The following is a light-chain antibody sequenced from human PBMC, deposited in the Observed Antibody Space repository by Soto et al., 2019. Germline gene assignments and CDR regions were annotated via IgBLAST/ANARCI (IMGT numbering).Light chain of an antibody. Sequence: DIQMTQSPSSLSASVGDRVTMTCRASQDIRNYVAWYQQKPGEVPKLLIYAASTLQSGVPARFSGGGFGTDFPPTISSLRPEDVATYYCQRYHSALLTFGPGTKVDIK. J-gene: IGKJ3*01. CDR3: QRYHSALLT. CDR1: QDIRNY. V-gene: IGKV1-27*01. CDR2: AAS.